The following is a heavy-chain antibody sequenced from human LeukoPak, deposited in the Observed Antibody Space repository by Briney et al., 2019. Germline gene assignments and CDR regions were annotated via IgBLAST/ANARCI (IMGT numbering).Heavy chain of an antibody. Sequence: PSETLSLTCAVYGGSFSGYYWIWIRQPPGKGLEWIGEINHSGSTNYNPSLKSRVTISVDTSKNQFSLKLSSVTAADTAVYYCARVLGYSGYDYYFDYWGQGTLVTVSS. CDR1: GGSFSGYY. J-gene: IGHJ4*02. D-gene: IGHD5-12*01. V-gene: IGHV4-34*01. CDR3: ARVLGYSGYDYYFDY. CDR2: INHSGST.